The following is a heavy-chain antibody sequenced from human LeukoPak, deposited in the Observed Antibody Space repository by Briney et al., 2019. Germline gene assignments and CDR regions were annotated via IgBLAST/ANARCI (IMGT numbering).Heavy chain of an antibody. CDR2: ITGGGFST. CDR3: AKDQAGG. CDR1: GFTFSSYA. D-gene: IGHD4-23*01. Sequence: GGSLRLSCAASGFTFSSYAMTWVRQAPGKGLQWVSAITGGGFSTFYADSVKGRFTISRDNSKNTLYLQMSSLRLEDTAIYYCAKDQAGGWGQGTLVTVSS. J-gene: IGHJ4*02. V-gene: IGHV3-23*01.